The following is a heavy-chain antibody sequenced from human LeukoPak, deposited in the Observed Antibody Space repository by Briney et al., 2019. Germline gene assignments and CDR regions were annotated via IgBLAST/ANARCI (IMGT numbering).Heavy chain of an antibody. CDR2: ISYDGSNK. J-gene: IGHJ4*02. CDR1: GFTFSSYG. CDR3: AKSKRDGYNTFDC. D-gene: IGHD5-24*01. V-gene: IGHV3-30*18. Sequence: PGGSLRLSCAASGFTFSSYGMHWVRQAPGKGLEWVAVISYDGSNKYYADSVKGRFTISRDNSKNTLYLQMNSLRAEDTAVYYCAKSKRDGYNTFDCWGQGTLVTVSS.